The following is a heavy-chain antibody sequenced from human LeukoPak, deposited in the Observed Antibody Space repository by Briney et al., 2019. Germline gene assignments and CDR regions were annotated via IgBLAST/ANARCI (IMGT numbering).Heavy chain of an antibody. Sequence: SVKVSCKASGGTFSSYAISWVRQAPGQGLEWMGRIIPIFGTANYAQKFQGRVTITTDESTSTAYMELSSLRSEDTAVYYCARDRGAAAGTRYFDYWGQGILVTVSS. CDR1: GGTFSSYA. J-gene: IGHJ4*02. CDR2: IIPIFGTA. V-gene: IGHV1-69*05. CDR3: ARDRGAAAGTRYFDY. D-gene: IGHD6-13*01.